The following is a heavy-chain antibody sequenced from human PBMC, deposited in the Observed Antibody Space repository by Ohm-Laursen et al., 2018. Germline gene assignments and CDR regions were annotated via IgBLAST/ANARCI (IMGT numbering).Heavy chain of an antibody. J-gene: IGHJ6*02. CDR1: GFTFSSYS. V-gene: IGHV3-21*01. CDR2: ISSSSSYI. Sequence: SLRLSCAASGFTFSSYSMNWVRQAPGKGLEWVSSISSSSSYIYYADSVKGRFTISRDNAKNSLYLQMNSLRAKDTAVYYCAREGELSSYYYGMDVWGQGTTVTVSS. CDR3: AREGELSSYYYGMDV. D-gene: IGHD3-16*02.